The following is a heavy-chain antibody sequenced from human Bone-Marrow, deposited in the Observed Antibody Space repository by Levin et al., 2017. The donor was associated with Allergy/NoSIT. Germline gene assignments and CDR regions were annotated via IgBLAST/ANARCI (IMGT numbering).Heavy chain of an antibody. V-gene: IGHV3-30-3*01. CDR3: ARDRSQLKLRYFDWLQYYFDY. Sequence: PGESLKISCAASGFTFSSYAMHWVRQAPGKGLEWVAVISYDGSNKYYADSVKGRFTISRDNSKNTLYLQMNSLRAEDTAVYYCARDRSQLKLRYFDWLQYYFDYWGQGTLVTVSS. D-gene: IGHD3-9*01. CDR1: GFTFSSYA. J-gene: IGHJ4*02. CDR2: ISYDGSNK.